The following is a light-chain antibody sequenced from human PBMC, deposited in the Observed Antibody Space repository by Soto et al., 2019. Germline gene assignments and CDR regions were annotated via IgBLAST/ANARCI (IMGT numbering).Light chain of an antibody. V-gene: IGKV2-28*01. Sequence: EMVLPRFPFPFPLTLGGRPSIPCGLSRGLLIRMGTTFLNWYLQKPGQSPQLLIFLGSNRASGVPDRFSGSGSGTDFTLKISRVEAEDVGVYYCMQALQTWTFGQGTKVEIK. CDR3: MQALQTWT. J-gene: IGKJ1*01. CDR1: RGLLIRMGTTF. CDR2: LGS.